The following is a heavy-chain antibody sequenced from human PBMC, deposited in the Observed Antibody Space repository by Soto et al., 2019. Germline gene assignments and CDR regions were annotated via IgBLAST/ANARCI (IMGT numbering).Heavy chain of an antibody. Sequence: QVQLQESGPGLVNPSGTLSLTCAVSGDSITSSNWWIWVRLPPGKGLEWIGDIFHDGTTNYNPSLQSRVTISVDKSKNQFSLRLSSVTAADTAVYYCARGYGMAVWGQGTTVTVSS. CDR2: IFHDGTT. V-gene: IGHV4-4*02. J-gene: IGHJ6*02. CDR3: ARGYGMAV. CDR1: GDSITSSNW.